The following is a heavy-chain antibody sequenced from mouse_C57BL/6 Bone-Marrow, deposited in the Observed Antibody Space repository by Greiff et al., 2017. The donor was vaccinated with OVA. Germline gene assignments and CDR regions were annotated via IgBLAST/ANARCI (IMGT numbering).Heavy chain of an antibody. V-gene: IGHV14-4*01. CDR3: TTTAYYSNTPFAY. Sequence: VQLQQSGAELVRPGASVKLSCTASGFNIKDDYMHWVKQRPEQGLEWIGWIDPENGDTEYASKLQGKATITADTSSNTAYLQLSSLTSEDTAVYYCTTTAYYSNTPFAYWGQGTLVTVSA. CDR2: IDPENGDT. CDR1: GFNIKDDY. D-gene: IGHD2-5*01. J-gene: IGHJ3*01.